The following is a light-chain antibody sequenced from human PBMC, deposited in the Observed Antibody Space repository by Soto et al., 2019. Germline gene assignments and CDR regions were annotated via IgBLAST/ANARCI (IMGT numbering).Light chain of an antibody. CDR2: DGS. J-gene: IGLJ2*01. Sequence: QSALTQPASVSGSPGQSITISCTGTSSDVGSYKLVSWYQQHPGKAPQLMIYDGSERPSGVSNRFSGSKSGNTASLTISGLQAEDEADYYCCSYADSSTSVVFGGGTKLTVL. CDR3: CSYADSSTSVV. CDR1: SSDVGSYKL. V-gene: IGLV2-23*01.